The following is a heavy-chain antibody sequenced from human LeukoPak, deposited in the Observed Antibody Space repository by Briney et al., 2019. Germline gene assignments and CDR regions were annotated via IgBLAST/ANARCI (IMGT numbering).Heavy chain of an antibody. CDR1: GFTFSSYG. CDR3: ARRARSAIWGRHIDY. Sequence: GGSLRLSCAASGFTFSSYGMHWVRQAPGKGLEWVAVIWYDGSNKYYADSVKGRFTISRDNSKNTLYLQMNSLRAEDTAVYYCARRARSAIWGRHIDYWGQGTLVTVSS. CDR2: IWYDGSNK. V-gene: IGHV3-33*01. D-gene: IGHD3-16*01. J-gene: IGHJ4*02.